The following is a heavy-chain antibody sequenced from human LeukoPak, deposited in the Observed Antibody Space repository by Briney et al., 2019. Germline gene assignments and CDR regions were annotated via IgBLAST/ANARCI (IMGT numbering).Heavy chain of an antibody. Sequence: VASVKVSCKASGYTFISYGISWVRQAPGQGLEWMGLISGYNGNTNYAQNLQGRVTMATDRSTSTAYMELRSLRSDDPAVYYCARGLGVVTAQSEQPKPRYFDLWGRGTQVTVSS. CDR1: GYTFISYG. D-gene: IGHD2-21*02. V-gene: IGHV1-18*01. CDR3: ARGLGVVTAQSEQPKPRYFDL. CDR2: ISGYNGNT. J-gene: IGHJ2*01.